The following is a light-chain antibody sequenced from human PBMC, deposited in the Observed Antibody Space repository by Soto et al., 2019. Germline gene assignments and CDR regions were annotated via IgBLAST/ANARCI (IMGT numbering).Light chain of an antibody. CDR2: ASS. J-gene: IGKJ1*01. V-gene: IGKV1-27*01. Sequence: DIQMTQSPSSLSASVGDRVTITCRTSQAMSTHLAWYQQKPGKAPKLLIYASSSLQSGVPSRFSGSGSGTDFTLTISILQPEDVATYYCQKYNIAPWTFGQGTKVEIK. CDR3: QKYNIAPWT. CDR1: QAMSTH.